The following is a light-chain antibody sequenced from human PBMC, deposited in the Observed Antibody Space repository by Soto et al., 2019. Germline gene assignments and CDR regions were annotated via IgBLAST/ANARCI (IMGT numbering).Light chain of an antibody. Sequence: EIVLTQSPGTLSLSPGERATLSCRASQSVSSNYLAWYQRKPGQAPRLLIYGASSRAIDIPNRFSGSGSGTAFTLTITSLEPEDFAVYYCQQYGSSPPTFGQGTKVEI. V-gene: IGKV3-20*01. CDR3: QQYGSSPPT. J-gene: IGKJ1*01. CDR1: QSVSSNY. CDR2: GAS.